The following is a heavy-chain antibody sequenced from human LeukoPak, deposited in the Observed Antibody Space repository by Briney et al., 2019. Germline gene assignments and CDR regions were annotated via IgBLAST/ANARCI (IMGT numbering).Heavy chain of an antibody. CDR2: IIPIFGTA. Sequence: ASVKVSCKASGGTFSSYAISWVRQAPGQGLEWMGGIIPIFGTANYAQKFQGRVTITTDESTSTAYMELSSLRSEDTAVYYCARALTPTAIGAFDIWGQGTMVTVSS. CDR1: GGTFSSYA. V-gene: IGHV1-69*05. J-gene: IGHJ3*02. D-gene: IGHD4-11*01. CDR3: ARALTPTAIGAFDI.